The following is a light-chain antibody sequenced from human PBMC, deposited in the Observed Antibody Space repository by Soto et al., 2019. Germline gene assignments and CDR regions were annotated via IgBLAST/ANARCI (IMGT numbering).Light chain of an antibody. CDR1: QSVDRD. CDR3: HQYNQWPRT. CDR2: GAS. J-gene: IGKJ1*01. Sequence: EVGMTHSGAALSASPGERVTLSCRASQSVDRDLAWYRQKPGQPPSLLIHGASTRATGVPARFSGSGSETEFALVITSLQSEDFAVYFCHQYNQWPRTFGQGTKVDIK. V-gene: IGKV3-15*01.